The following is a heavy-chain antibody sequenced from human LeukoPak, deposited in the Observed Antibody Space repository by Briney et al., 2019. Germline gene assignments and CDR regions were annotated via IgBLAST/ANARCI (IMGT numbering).Heavy chain of an antibody. Sequence: PGRSLRLSCAASGFTFSSYAMHWVRQAPGKGLEWVAVISYDGSNKYYADSVKGRFTISRDNSKNTLYLQMNSLRAEDTAVYYCAKGPTTVTPFDYWGQGTLVTVSS. D-gene: IGHD4-11*01. V-gene: IGHV3-30-3*01. CDR3: AKGPTTVTPFDY. CDR2: ISYDGSNK. J-gene: IGHJ4*02. CDR1: GFTFSSYA.